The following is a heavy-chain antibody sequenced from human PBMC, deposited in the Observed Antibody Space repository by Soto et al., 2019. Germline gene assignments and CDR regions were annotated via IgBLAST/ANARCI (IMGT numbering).Heavy chain of an antibody. CDR3: ARAIYSSSWYDY. CDR1: GYTFTSYG. CDR2: ISAYNGNT. Sequence: ALVKVSCKASGYTFTSYGISWVRQAPGQGLEWMGWISAYNGNTNYAQKLQGRVTMTTDTSTSTAYMELRSLRSGDTAVYYCARAIYSSSWYDYWGQGTLVTVSS. V-gene: IGHV1-18*01. J-gene: IGHJ4*02. D-gene: IGHD6-13*01.